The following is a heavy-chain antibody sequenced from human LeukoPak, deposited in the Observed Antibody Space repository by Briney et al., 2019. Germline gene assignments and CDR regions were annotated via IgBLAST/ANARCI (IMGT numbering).Heavy chain of an antibody. CDR1: GYTFTSYY. Sequence: ASVKVSCKASGYTFTSYYMHWVRQAPGQGLEWMGIINPSGGSTSYAQKFQGRVTMTRDTSISTAYMELSRLRSDDTAVYYCARSLEAYYYDSKGAFDIWGQGTMVTVSS. D-gene: IGHD3-22*01. CDR2: INPSGGST. V-gene: IGHV1-46*01. J-gene: IGHJ3*02. CDR3: ARSLEAYYYDSKGAFDI.